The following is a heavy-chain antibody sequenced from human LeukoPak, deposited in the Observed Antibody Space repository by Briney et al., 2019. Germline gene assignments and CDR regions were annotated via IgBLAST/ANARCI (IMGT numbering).Heavy chain of an antibody. D-gene: IGHD3-22*01. Sequence: ASVKVSCKASGYTFTGYYMHWVRQAPGQGVEWMGRINPNSGGTNYAQKFQGRVTMTRDTSISTAYMELSRLRSDDTAVYYCARVGRGHYYDSSGYSDGDLNWGQGTLVTVSS. J-gene: IGHJ4*02. CDR1: GYTFTGYY. CDR2: INPNSGGT. CDR3: ARVGRGHYYDSSGYSDGDLN. V-gene: IGHV1-2*06.